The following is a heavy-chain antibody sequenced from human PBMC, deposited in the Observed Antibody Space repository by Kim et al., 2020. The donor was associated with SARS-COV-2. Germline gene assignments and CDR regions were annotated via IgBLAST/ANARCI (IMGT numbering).Heavy chain of an antibody. J-gene: IGHJ4*02. CDR3: ARQGLYTSGWPPLFDY. V-gene: IGHV4-39*01. CDR2: IYYSGST. CDR1: GGTIRSDNYY. D-gene: IGHD6-19*01. Sequence: SETLSLTCTVSGGTIRSDNYYWGWIRQPPGKGLEWIGTIYYSGSTYYNPSLNSRVTTSVDTSKNQFSLKLYSVTAADTAVYFCARQGLYTSGWPPLFDYWDQGTLVTVSS.